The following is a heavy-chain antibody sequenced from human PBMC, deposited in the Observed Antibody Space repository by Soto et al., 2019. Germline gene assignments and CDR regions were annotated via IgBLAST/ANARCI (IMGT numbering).Heavy chain of an antibody. V-gene: IGHV3-23*01. CDR1: GFTFSIYG. J-gene: IGHJ4*02. CDR3: ANPLGSESYLPFDY. D-gene: IGHD3-10*01. CDR2: ISGSGENT. Sequence: EVQLLESGGGLVQPGGSLRLSCAASGFTFSIYGLSWVRQAPGKGLEWVSAISGSGENTYYADSVKGRFTISRDNPKNTLYLQMNSLRAEATAVYYCANPLGSESYLPFDYWGQGTLVTVSS.